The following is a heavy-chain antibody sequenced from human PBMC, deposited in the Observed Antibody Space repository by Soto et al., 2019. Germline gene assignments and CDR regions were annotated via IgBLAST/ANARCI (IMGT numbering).Heavy chain of an antibody. V-gene: IGHV1-8*01. CDR2: MNPNSGNT. Sequence: QVQLVQSGAEVKKPGASVKVSGKASGYTFTRYDINWVRQATGQGLEWMGWMNPNSGNTGYAQKFQGRVTMTRNTSISTAYMELSRLRSEHTAVTYCAREVGSTIDYWGQGTPVTVSS. J-gene: IGHJ4*02. CDR1: GYTFTRYD. D-gene: IGHD6-13*01. CDR3: AREVGSTIDY.